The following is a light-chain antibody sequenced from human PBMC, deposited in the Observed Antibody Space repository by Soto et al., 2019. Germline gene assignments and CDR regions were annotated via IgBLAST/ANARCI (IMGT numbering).Light chain of an antibody. Sequence: EIVMTQSPGTLSLSPGERATLSCRASQSVSSSYLARYQQKPGQAPRLLFYGASRRATGIPDTFSGSGSGTDFTLTISRLEPEDFAVYYFHQHGSSPPTFGQGNKVEI. J-gene: IGKJ1*01. CDR2: GAS. CDR1: QSVSSSY. CDR3: HQHGSSPPT. V-gene: IGKV3-20*01.